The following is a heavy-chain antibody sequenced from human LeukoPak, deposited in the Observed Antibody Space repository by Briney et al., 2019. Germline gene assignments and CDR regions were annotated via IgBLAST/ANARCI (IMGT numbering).Heavy chain of an antibody. CDR3: ASSRGYSRSSIRFHFAD. Sequence: SVKVSCKASGDTFSSYAISWVRQAPGQGLEWMGGIIPICGTANYAQKFQGRVTITTDESTSTAYMELSSLRSEDLAVYYCASSRGYSRSSIRFHFADWGQGTLVTVSS. V-gene: IGHV1-69*05. CDR2: IIPICGTA. J-gene: IGHJ4*02. CDR1: GDTFSSYA. D-gene: IGHD6-6*01.